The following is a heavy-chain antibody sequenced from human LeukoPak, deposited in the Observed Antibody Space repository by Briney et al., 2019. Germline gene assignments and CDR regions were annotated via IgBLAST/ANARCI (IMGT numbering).Heavy chain of an antibody. Sequence: SETLSLTCTVSGGSISSGSYYWSWIRQPAGKEPEWIGRIYTSGSTNYNPSLKSRVTISVDTSKNQFSLKLSSVTAADAAVYYCARAGLGYCSSTSCSGWFDPWGQGTLVTVSS. J-gene: IGHJ5*02. CDR2: IYTSGST. CDR1: GGSISSGSYY. V-gene: IGHV4-61*02. CDR3: ARAGLGYCSSTSCSGWFDP. D-gene: IGHD2-2*01.